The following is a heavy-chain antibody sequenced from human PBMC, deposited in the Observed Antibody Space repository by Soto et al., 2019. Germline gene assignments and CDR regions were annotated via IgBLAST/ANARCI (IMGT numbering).Heavy chain of an antibody. CDR3: ARGIVVVPAKGVYGMDV. V-gene: IGHV1-18*01. Sequence: GASVKVSCKASGYTFTSYGISWVRQAPGQGLEWMGWISAYNGNTNYAQKLQGRVTMTTDTSTSTAYMELRSLRSDDTAVYYCARGIVVVPAKGVYGMDVWGQGTTVTVSS. CDR1: GYTFTSYG. J-gene: IGHJ6*02. CDR2: ISAYNGNT. D-gene: IGHD2-2*01.